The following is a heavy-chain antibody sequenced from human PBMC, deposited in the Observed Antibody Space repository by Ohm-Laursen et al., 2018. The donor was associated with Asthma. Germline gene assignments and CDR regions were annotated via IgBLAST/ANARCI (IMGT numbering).Heavy chain of an antibody. V-gene: IGHV4-31*03. Sequence: SQTLSLTCTVSGGSISSGGYYWSWIRQHPGKGLEWIGYIYYSGSTYYNPSLKSRVTISVDTSKNQFSLKLSSVTAADTAVYYCARGSYYDSSGYYRSYWYFDLWGRGTLVTVSS. J-gene: IGHJ2*01. D-gene: IGHD3-22*01. CDR3: ARGSYYDSSGYYRSYWYFDL. CDR1: GGSISSGGYY. CDR2: IYYSGST.